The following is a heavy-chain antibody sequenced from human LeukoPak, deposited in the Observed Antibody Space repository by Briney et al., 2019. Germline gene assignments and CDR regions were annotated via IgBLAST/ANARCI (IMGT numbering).Heavy chain of an antibody. V-gene: IGHV3-30*18. CDR3: AKERNVAAAGPDY. J-gene: IGHJ4*02. CDR2: ISYDGSNK. D-gene: IGHD6-13*01. Sequence: GGSLRLSCAASGFTFSSYGMHWVRQAPGKGLEWVAVISYDGSNKYYADSVKGRFTISRDNSKNTLYLQMNSLRAEDTAVYYCAKERNVAAAGPDYWGQGTLVTVSS. CDR1: GFTFSSYG.